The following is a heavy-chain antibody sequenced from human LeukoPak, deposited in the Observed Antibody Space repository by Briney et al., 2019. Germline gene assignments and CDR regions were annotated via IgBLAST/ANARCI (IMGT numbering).Heavy chain of an antibody. J-gene: IGHJ4*02. Sequence: GGSLRLSCAASGFTFRSYWMHWARQVPGKGLVWVSRISPDGRSTNYADSVKGRFTISRDDAKNTLYLQMNSLTGEDTALYYCARGASSGYRIDYWGQGTLVTVSS. D-gene: IGHD3-10*01. CDR2: ISPDGRST. CDR1: GFTFRSYW. V-gene: IGHV3-74*01. CDR3: ARGASSGYRIDY.